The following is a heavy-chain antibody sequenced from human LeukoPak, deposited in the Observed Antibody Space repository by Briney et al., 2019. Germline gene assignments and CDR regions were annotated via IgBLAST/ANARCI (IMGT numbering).Heavy chain of an antibody. CDR1: GGPITSSSYY. CDR3: ARRRDGYNEDFFDY. V-gene: IGHV4-39*01. J-gene: IGHJ4*02. D-gene: IGHD5-24*01. CDR2: IFHSGST. Sequence: PSETLSLTCTVSGGPITSSSYYWVWIRQPPGKGLEWIGSIFHSGSTYYNASLKSRVTISVDTSRNQFSLKLSSVTAADTAVYYCARRRDGYNEDFFDYWGQGTLVTVSS.